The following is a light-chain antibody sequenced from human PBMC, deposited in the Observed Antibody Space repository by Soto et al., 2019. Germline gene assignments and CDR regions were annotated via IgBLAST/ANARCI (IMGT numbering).Light chain of an antibody. V-gene: IGKV3-20*01. CDR3: QQYGSSPIT. Sequence: EIVLTQSPGTLSLSPGERATLSCRASQSVSSSYLAWYRQKPGQAPRLLIYGASSRATGIPDRFSGSGSGPDFTLTISGLGPEDFAVYYCQQYGSSPITFGQGTRLEIK. J-gene: IGKJ5*01. CDR1: QSVSSSY. CDR2: GAS.